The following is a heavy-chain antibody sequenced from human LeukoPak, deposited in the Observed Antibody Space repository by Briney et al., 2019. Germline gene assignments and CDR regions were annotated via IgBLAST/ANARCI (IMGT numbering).Heavy chain of an antibody. Sequence: GASVKVSCKASGYTFTSYDINWVRQATGQGLEWLGWMNPNSGDTGYVQKFQGRITMTRSPSMSTAYMELSSLGSEDTAVYYCTRSGFGGGVSFDYWGQGTPVTVSS. D-gene: IGHD3-16*01. CDR2: MNPNSGDT. CDR1: GYTFTSYD. V-gene: IGHV1-8*01. CDR3: TRSGFGGGVSFDY. J-gene: IGHJ4*02.